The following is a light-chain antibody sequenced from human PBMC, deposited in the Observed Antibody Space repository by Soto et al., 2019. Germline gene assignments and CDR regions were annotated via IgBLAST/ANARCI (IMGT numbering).Light chain of an antibody. CDR2: DAS. J-gene: IGKJ4*01. Sequence: EIVLTQSPATLSLSPGERATLSCRASQSVSSYLAWYQQKPGQAPRLLTYDASNRATGIPARFSGSGSGTDFTLTIRSLEPEAFAVYHCQQRSTWPTFGGGTKVDIK. CDR1: QSVSSY. V-gene: IGKV3-11*01. CDR3: QQRSTWPT.